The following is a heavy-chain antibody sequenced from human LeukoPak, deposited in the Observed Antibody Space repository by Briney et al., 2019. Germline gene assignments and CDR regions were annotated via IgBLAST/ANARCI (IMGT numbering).Heavy chain of an antibody. CDR2: LGTAGDT. D-gene: IGHD5-24*01. Sequence: GGSLRLSCGASGFTLTNYAMHWVRQPAGEGLEWVSALGTAGDTFYPGSVKGRFSISRDNAKKSLFLQMNSLRVEDTAIYYCARQSTPHGNFDYWGQGTLVTVSS. V-gene: IGHV3-13*01. CDR3: ARQSTPHGNFDY. J-gene: IGHJ4*02. CDR1: GFTLTNYA.